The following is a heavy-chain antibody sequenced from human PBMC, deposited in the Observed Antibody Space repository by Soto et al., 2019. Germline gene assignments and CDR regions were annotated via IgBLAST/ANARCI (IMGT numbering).Heavy chain of an antibody. J-gene: IGHJ4*02. D-gene: IGHD6-13*01. CDR2: INHSGST. CDR1: GGSFSGYY. CDR3: ARPDSSSRAAPFGS. Sequence: PSETLSLTCAVYGGSFSGYYWSWIRQPPGKGLEWIGEINHSGSTNYNPSLKSRVTISVDTSKNQFSLKLSSVTAADTAVYYCARPDSSSRAAPFGSWGQGTLVTVSS. V-gene: IGHV4-34*01.